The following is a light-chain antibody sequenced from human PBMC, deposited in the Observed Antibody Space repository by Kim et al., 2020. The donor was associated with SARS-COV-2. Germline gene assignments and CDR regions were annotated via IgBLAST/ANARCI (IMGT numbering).Light chain of an antibody. CDR2: DIS. Sequence: GQIGTISCTGTSSDVGTYSYVAWYQQHPGTAPKLVIFDISKRPSGVPDRFSGSKSGNTASLTISGLQAEDEGDYYCYSYAGTYTFVFGTGTKVTVL. J-gene: IGLJ1*01. CDR1: SSDVGTYSY. CDR3: YSYAGTYTFV. V-gene: IGLV2-11*03.